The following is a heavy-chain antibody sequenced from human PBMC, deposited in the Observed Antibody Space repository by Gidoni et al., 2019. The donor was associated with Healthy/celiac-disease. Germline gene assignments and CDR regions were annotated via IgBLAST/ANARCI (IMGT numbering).Heavy chain of an antibody. Sequence: QVQLQASGPGLVKPSQPLSLTCTVSGGSISSGGYYWSWIRQHPGKGLEWIGYIYYSGSTYYNPSLKSRVTISVDTSKNQFSLKLSSVTAADTAVYYCARELGGAAGPYYGMDVWGQGTTVTVSS. CDR3: ARELGGAAGPYYGMDV. J-gene: IGHJ6*02. CDR2: IYYSGST. V-gene: IGHV4-31*03. CDR1: GGSISSGGYY. D-gene: IGHD6-13*01.